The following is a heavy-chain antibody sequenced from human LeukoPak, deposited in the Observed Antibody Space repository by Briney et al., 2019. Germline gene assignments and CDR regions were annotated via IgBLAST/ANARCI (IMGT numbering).Heavy chain of an antibody. J-gene: IGHJ6*03. Sequence: PSETLSLTCAVSGGSISSSNWWSWVRQPPGKGLEWIGEIYHSGSTNYNPSIKSRVIISVDKSKDQFSLKLSSVTAADTAVYYCARVRRTFYYYMDVWGKGTTVTVSS. CDR2: IYHSGST. D-gene: IGHD1-14*01. V-gene: IGHV4-4*02. CDR3: ARVRRTFYYYMDV. CDR1: GGSISSSNW.